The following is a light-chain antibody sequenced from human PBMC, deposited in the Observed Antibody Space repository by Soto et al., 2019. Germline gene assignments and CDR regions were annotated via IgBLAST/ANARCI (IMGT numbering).Light chain of an antibody. Sequence: PEDRATLSCRASQSLGTGYLAWYQQKPGQAPRVLTYDASTRATGIPDRFSGSGSGTDFTLTISRLEPEDFAVYYCQKYGSSPLTFGRGTKVDIK. V-gene: IGKV3-20*01. J-gene: IGKJ4*01. CDR3: QKYGSSPLT. CDR2: DAS. CDR1: QSLGTGY.